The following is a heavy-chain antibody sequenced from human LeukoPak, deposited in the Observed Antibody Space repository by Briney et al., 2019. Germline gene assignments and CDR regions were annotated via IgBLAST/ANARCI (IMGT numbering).Heavy chain of an antibody. CDR1: GGSISSSSYY. J-gene: IGHJ4*02. CDR2: IYYSGST. Sequence: SETLSLTCTVSGGSISSSSYYWGWIRQPPGKGLEWIGSIYYSGSTYYNPSLKSRVTISVDTSKNQFSLKLSSVTAADTAVYYCARRVSYSSGWYPRIDYWGQGTLVTVSS. CDR3: ARRVSYSSGWYPRIDY. D-gene: IGHD6-19*01. V-gene: IGHV4-39*01.